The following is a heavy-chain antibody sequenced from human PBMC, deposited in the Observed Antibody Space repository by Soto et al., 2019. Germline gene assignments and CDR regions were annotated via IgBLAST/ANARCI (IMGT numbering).Heavy chain of an antibody. CDR3: ARDGRMNSYGYHWFDP. CDR2: IYYSGST. J-gene: IGHJ5*02. V-gene: IGHV4-31*03. D-gene: IGHD5-18*01. Sequence: LSLTCTVSGGSISSGGYYWSWIRQHPGKGLEWIGYIYYSGSTYYNPSLKSRVTISVDTSKNQFSLKLSSVTAADTAVYYCARDGRMNSYGYHWFDPWGQGTLVTVSS. CDR1: GGSISSGGYY.